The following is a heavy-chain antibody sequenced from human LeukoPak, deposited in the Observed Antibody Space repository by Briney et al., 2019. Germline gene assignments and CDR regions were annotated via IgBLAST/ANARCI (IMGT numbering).Heavy chain of an antibody. Sequence: ASVKVSCKASGYTFTSYYMHWVRQAPGQRLKWMGWINAGNGNTKYSQEFQGRVTITRDTSASTAYMELSSLRSEDMAVYYCARGMVRGVISSYFDYWGQGTLVTVSS. CDR2: INAGNGNT. V-gene: IGHV1-3*03. CDR3: ARGMVRGVISSYFDY. J-gene: IGHJ4*02. CDR1: GYTFTSYY. D-gene: IGHD3-10*01.